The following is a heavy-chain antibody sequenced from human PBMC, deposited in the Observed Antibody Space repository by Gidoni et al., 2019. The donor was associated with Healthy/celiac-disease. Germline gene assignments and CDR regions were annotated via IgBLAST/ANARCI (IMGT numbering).Heavy chain of an antibody. CDR2: ISSNGGST. V-gene: IGHV3-64D*06. J-gene: IGHJ4*02. CDR3: VKDFLVVAPAAIFDY. CDR1: GFAFSSYA. Sequence: EVQLVDTGGGLVQPGRSLRLSCSASGFAFSSYAMHWVRQAPGKGLEYVSAISSNGGSTYYADAVKGIFTISRDNSKNTLYLKMSRMRAEDTAVYYGVKDFLVVAPAAIFDYWGQGTLVTVSS. D-gene: IGHD2-2*02.